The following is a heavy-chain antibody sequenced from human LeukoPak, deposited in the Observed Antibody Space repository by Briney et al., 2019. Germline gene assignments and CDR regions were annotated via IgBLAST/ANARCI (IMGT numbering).Heavy chain of an antibody. CDR1: GFTFSSYW. CDR2: INTDGSST. V-gene: IGHV3-74*01. Sequence: PGGSLRLSCAASGFTFSSYWMHWVRRAPGKGLVWVSRINTDGSSTSYADSVKGRFTISRDNAKNTLYLQMNSLRAEDTAVYYCARVVSNYVAFDYWGQGTLVTVSS. J-gene: IGHJ4*02. CDR3: ARVVSNYVAFDY. D-gene: IGHD4-11*01.